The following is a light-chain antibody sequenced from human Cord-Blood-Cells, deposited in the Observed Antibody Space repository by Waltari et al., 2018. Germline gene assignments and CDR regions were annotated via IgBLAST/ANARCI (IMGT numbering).Light chain of an antibody. CDR3: QQYYSTPYT. J-gene: IGKJ2*01. CDR1: QSVLYSSNNKNY. Sequence: DIVMTQSPDSLAVSLGERATINCKSSQSVLYSSNNKNYLAWYQQKPGQPPKLLIYWASTRESGVPDRFSGSWSRTDFTLTISTLQAEDVAVYYCQQYYSTPYTFGQGTKLEIK. CDR2: WAS. V-gene: IGKV4-1*01.